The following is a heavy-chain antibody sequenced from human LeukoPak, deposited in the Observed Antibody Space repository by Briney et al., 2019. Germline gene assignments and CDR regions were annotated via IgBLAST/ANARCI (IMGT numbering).Heavy chain of an antibody. CDR2: INPNSGGT. CDR3: ARECRSTSCYGGGPYYYHYGMDV. J-gene: IGHJ6*02. CDR1: GYTFTGYY. V-gene: IGHV1-2*02. D-gene: IGHD2-2*01. Sequence: ASVKVSCKASGYTFTGYYMHWVRQAPGQGLEWMGWINPNSGGTNYAQKFQGRVTMTRDTSISTAYMELSRLRSDDTAVYYSARECRSTSCYGGGPYYYHYGMDVWGQGTTVTVSS.